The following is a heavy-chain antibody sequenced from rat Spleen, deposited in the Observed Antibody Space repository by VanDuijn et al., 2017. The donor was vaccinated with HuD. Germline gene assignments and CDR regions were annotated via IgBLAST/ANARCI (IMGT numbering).Heavy chain of an antibody. CDR2: MRYDGDT. J-gene: IGHJ2*01. D-gene: IGHD1-9*01. CDR3: TRENTMDITG. Sequence: QVQLKESGPGLVQPSQTLSLTCTVSGFSLTDYSVHWVRQPPGKGLEWMGRMRYDGDTYYNSALKSRLSISRDTSKSQVFLKLNILQTEDTSIYCCTRENTMDITGWGQGVMVTVSS. CDR1: GFSLTDYS. V-gene: IGHV2S30*01.